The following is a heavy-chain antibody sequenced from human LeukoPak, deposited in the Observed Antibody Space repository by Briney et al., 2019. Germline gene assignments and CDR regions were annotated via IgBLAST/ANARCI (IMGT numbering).Heavy chain of an antibody. CDR1: GFMFNSYG. Sequence: GGSLRLSCSASGFMFNSYGMHWVRQAPGKGLEWVAVIWFDGSNKYYADSVKGRFTISRDNSMNTLYLQMNSLRVEDTAVYYCARHDWQQQSPGWWGQGTLVTVSS. V-gene: IGHV3-33*01. D-gene: IGHD6-13*01. J-gene: IGHJ4*02. CDR3: ARHDWQQQSPGW. CDR2: IWFDGSNK.